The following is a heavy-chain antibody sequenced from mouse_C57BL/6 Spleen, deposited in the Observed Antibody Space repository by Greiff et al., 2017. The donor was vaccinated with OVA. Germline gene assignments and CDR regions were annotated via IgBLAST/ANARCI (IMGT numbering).Heavy chain of an antibody. CDR1: GYTFTSYW. CDR2: IYPGSGST. J-gene: IGHJ4*01. D-gene: IGHD1-1*01. CDR3: ARYHYYGSSTLYAMDD. Sequence: VQLQQPGAELVKPGASVKMSCKASGYTFTSYWITWVKQRPGQGLEWIGDIYPGSGSTNYNEKFKSKATLTVDTSSSTAYMQLSSLTSEDSAVYYCARYHYYGSSTLYAMDDWGQGTSVTVSS. V-gene: IGHV1-55*01.